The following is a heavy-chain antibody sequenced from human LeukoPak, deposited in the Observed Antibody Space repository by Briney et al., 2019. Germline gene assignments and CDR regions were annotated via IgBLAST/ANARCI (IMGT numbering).Heavy chain of an antibody. CDR2: IRSKAYGGTT. CDR3: TRSRLYGSGSYLSGRDY. V-gene: IGHV3-49*03. Sequence: GRSLRPSCTASGFTFGDYAMSWFRQAPGKGLEWVGFIRSKAYGGTTEYAASVKGGFTISRDDSKSIAYLQMNSLKTEDTAVYYCTRSRLYGSGSYLSGRDYWGQGTLVTVSS. J-gene: IGHJ4*02. CDR1: GFTFGDYA. D-gene: IGHD3-10*01.